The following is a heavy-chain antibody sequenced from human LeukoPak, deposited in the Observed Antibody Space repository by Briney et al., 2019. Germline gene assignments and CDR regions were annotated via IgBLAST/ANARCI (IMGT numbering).Heavy chain of an antibody. V-gene: IGHV1-2*02. CDR2: INPNSGGT. D-gene: IGHD2-15*01. Sequence: ASVKVSCKASGYTFTGYYMHWVRQAPGQGLEWMGWINPNSGGTNYAQKFQGRVTTTRDTSISTAYMELSRLRSDDTAVYYCARRYCSGGSCYLLFDYWGQGTLVTVSS. CDR1: GYTFTGYY. J-gene: IGHJ4*02. CDR3: ARRYCSGGSCYLLFDY.